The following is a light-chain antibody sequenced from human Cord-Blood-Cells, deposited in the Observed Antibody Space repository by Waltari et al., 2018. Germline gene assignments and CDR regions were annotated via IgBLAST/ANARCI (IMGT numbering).Light chain of an antibody. CDR1: SRGVGGYNY. Sequence: QSALTQPASVSGSPGQSITISCPGTSRGVGGYNYVSWYQKHPGKAPKLMIYDVSNRPSGVSNRFSGSKSGNTASLTISGLQAEDEADYYCSSYTSSSTLLVFGTGTKVTVL. CDR2: DVS. V-gene: IGLV2-14*01. CDR3: SSYTSSSTLLV. J-gene: IGLJ1*01.